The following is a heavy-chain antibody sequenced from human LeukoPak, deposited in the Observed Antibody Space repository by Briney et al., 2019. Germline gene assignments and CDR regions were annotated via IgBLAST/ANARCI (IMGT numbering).Heavy chain of an antibody. J-gene: IGHJ4*02. CDR1: GFTFNTYG. D-gene: IGHD1-26*01. V-gene: IGHV3-33*03. CDR2: IWSDASEK. Sequence: GRSLRLSCAASGFTFNTYGMHWVRQAPGRGLEWVAIIWSDASEKYYGDSVTGRFTISRDNSNNTVSLQMNSLRAEDTAVYYCARRGSGTYNFDSWGQATLVTVSS. CDR3: ARRGSGTYNFDS.